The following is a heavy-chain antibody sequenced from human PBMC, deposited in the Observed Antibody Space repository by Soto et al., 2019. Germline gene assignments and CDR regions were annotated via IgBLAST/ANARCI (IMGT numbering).Heavy chain of an antibody. CDR3: AKTQRFSSSWSPRDNWFDP. V-gene: IGHV5-51*01. CDR2: IYPSDSDI. J-gene: IGHJ5*02. Sequence: PGESLNIYCDSPGYSFNTYWIAWGRQMPGRGPGWMGGIYPSDSDIRYSPSIQGQVTISDDKSINTAYSQWSSLKASDSGIYYCAKTQRFSSSWSPRDNWFDPWGQGTLVTVSS. D-gene: IGHD6-13*01. CDR1: GYSFNTYW.